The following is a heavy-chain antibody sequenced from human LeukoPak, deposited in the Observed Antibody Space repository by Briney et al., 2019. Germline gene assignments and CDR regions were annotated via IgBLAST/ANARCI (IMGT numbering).Heavy chain of an antibody. Sequence: PGGSLRLSCAASGFTFSSYAMSWVRQAPGKGLEWVSAISGSGGSTYYAASVKGRFTISRDNSKNTLYLQMNSLRAEDTAVYYCARVGYGGNAKDYWGQGTLVTVSS. V-gene: IGHV3-23*01. CDR2: ISGSGGST. CDR1: GFTFSSYA. D-gene: IGHD4-23*01. CDR3: ARVGYGGNAKDY. J-gene: IGHJ4*02.